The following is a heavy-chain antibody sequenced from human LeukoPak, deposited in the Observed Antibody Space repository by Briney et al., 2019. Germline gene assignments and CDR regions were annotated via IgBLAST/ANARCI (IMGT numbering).Heavy chain of an antibody. CDR3: ARLASGSYGPLTPFDY. Sequence: SETLSLTCTVSAAPITSYYWSWIRQPPGKGLEWIGDIYYSGSTNYNPSLKGRVTISVDTAKNQFSLRLSSVTAADTAVYYSARLASGSYGPLTPFDYWGQGTLVTVSS. CDR2: IYYSGST. D-gene: IGHD1-26*01. CDR1: AAPITSYY. J-gene: IGHJ4*02. V-gene: IGHV4-59*08.